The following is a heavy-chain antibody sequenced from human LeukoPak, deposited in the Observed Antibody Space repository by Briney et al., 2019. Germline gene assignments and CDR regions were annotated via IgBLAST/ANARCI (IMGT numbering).Heavy chain of an antibody. CDR2: IYYSGST. CDR3: ARDNRPAGITGTKYYFDY. D-gene: IGHD1-20*01. V-gene: IGHV4-31*03. Sequence: PSETLSLTCTVSGGSISSGGYYSSWIRQHPGKGLEWIGCIYYSGSTCYNPSLKSRVTISVDTSKNQFSLKLSSVTAVDTAVYYCARDNRPAGITGTKYYFDYWGQGTLVTVSS. J-gene: IGHJ4*02. CDR1: GGSISSGGYY.